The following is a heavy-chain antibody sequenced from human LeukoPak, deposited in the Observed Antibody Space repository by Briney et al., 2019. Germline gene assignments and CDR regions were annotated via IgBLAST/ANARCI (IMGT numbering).Heavy chain of an antibody. Sequence: GASVKVSCKASGYTFTGYYMHWVRQAPGQGLEWMGWINPNSGGTNYAQKFQGRVTMTRDTSISTAYMELSRLRSDDTAVYYCARNTPHYYDSNGWFDPWGQGTLVTVS. CDR2: INPNSGGT. D-gene: IGHD3-22*01. V-gene: IGHV1-2*02. CDR1: GYTFTGYY. J-gene: IGHJ5*02. CDR3: ARNTPHYYDSNGWFDP.